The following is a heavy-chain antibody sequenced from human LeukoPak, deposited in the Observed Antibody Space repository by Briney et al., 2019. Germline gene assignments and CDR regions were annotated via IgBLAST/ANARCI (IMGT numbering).Heavy chain of an antibody. V-gene: IGHV3-21*01. CDR3: ARGAVAGNFDY. CDR1: GFTFSSYS. J-gene: IGHJ4*02. Sequence: GGSLRLSCAASGFTFSSYSMNWVRQAPGKGLEWVSSISSSSSYIYYADSVKGRFTISRDNAKNSLYLQMNSLRAEDTAVYYCARGAVAGNFDYWGQGTLVTASS. CDR2: ISSSSSYI. D-gene: IGHD6-19*01.